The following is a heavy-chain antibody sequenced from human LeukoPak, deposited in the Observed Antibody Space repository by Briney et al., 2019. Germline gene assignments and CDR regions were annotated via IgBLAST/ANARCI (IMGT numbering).Heavy chain of an antibody. D-gene: IGHD3-3*01. CDR2: IWYDGSNK. V-gene: IGHV3-33*06. CDR3: AKDPITIFGVVIEGAFDI. Sequence: GRSLRLSCTASGFTFSSYGMHWVRQAPGKGLEWVAVIWYDGSNKYYADSVKGRFTISRDNSKNTLYLQMNSLRAEDTAVYYCAKDPITIFGVVIEGAFDIWGQGTMVTVSS. CDR1: GFTFSSYG. J-gene: IGHJ3*02.